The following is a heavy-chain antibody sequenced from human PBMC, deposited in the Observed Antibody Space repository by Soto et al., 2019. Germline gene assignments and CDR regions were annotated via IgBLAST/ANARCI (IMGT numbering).Heavy chain of an antibody. CDR1: GFTFRTYG. CDR3: AKEAPGGWHFFDT. V-gene: IGHV3-30*18. Sequence: GGSLRLSCAASGFTFRTYGMHWVRQAPGKGLEWVAFISDDGSQKYYGASVKGRFTISRDNSKNTLSLRMISLRTEDTSVYYCAKEAPGGWHFFDTWGQGTLVTVSS. CDR2: ISDDGSQK. D-gene: IGHD6-19*01. J-gene: IGHJ4*02.